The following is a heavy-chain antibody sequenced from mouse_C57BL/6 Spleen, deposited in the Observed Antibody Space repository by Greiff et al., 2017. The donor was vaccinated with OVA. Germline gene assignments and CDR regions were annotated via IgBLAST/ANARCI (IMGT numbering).Heavy chain of an antibody. Sequence: EVKVVESGGGLVKPGGSLKLSCAASGFTFSDYGMHWVRQAPEKGLEWVAYISSGSSTIYYADTVKGRFTISRDNAKNTLFLQMTSLRSEDTAMYYCASEGSVYYFDYWGQGTTLTVSS. CDR3: ASEGSVYYFDY. V-gene: IGHV5-17*01. CDR2: ISSGSSTI. J-gene: IGHJ2*01. CDR1: GFTFSDYG.